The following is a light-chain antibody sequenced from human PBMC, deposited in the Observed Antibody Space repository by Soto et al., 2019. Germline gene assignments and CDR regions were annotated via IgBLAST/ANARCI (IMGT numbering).Light chain of an antibody. J-gene: IGLJ1*01. CDR2: DVS. CDR1: SSDVGGYDY. CDR3: SSYRSRGTTYV. V-gene: IGLV2-14*01. Sequence: QSALTQPASVSGSPGQSITISCTGTSSDVGGYDYVSWYQQYPGKAPKLIIYDVSNRPSGLSTRFSGSKSGNTASLTISGLQTEDEADYFSSSYRSRGTTYVFGTGTKLTVL.